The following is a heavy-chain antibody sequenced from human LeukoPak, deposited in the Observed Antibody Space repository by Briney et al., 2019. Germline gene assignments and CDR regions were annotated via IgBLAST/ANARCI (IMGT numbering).Heavy chain of an antibody. CDR3: ARDVVVVVAATRSNWFDP. CDR2: ISAYNGNT. J-gene: IGHJ5*02. V-gene: IGHV1-18*01. CDR1: GYTFTSYG. D-gene: IGHD2-15*01. Sequence: ASVKVSCKASGYTFTSYGISWVRQAPGQGLEWMGWISAYNGNTNYAQKLPGRVTMTTDTSTSTAYMELRSLRSDDTAVYYCARDVVVVVAATRSNWFDPWGQGTLVTVSS.